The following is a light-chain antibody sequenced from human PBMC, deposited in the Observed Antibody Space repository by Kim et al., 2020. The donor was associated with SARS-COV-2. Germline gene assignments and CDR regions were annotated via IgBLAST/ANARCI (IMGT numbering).Light chain of an antibody. CDR2: GKN. CDR3: NSRDSSGNHWV. J-gene: IGLJ3*02. CDR1: SLRSYY. V-gene: IGLV3-19*01. Sequence: SSELTQDPAVSVALGQTVRITCQGDSLRSYYASWYQQKPGQAPVLVIYGKNNRPSGIPDRFSGSSSGHTASLTIPGAQAEDEADYYCNSRDSSGNHWVFG.